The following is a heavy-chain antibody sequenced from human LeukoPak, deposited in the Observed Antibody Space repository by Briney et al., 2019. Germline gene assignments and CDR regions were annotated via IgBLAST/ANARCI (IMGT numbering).Heavy chain of an antibody. CDR1: GFTVATKY. V-gene: IGHV3-53*01. CDR2: LYSGDTT. Sequence: GGSLTLSCEASGFTVATKYMNWVRQAPGKGLEWASILYSGDTTYYSESVKGRFTVSRDSSKNTLYLHINSLRAEDTAVYYCARVGDHFHWYLDLWGRGALVTASS. J-gene: IGHJ2*01. CDR3: ARVGDHFHWYLDL. D-gene: IGHD3-3*02.